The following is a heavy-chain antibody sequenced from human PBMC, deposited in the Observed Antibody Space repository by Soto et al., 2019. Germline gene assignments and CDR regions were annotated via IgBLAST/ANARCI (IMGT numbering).Heavy chain of an antibody. CDR2: INHSGST. CDR1: GGSFSGYY. Sequence: SETPSLTCAVYGGSFSGYYWSWIRQPPGKGLEWIGEINHSGSTNYNPSLKSRVTISVDTSKNQFSPKLSSVTAADTAVYHCARGVAMASFDYWGQGTQVTVSS. CDR3: ARGVAMASFDY. J-gene: IGHJ4*02. V-gene: IGHV4-34*01. D-gene: IGHD5-18*01.